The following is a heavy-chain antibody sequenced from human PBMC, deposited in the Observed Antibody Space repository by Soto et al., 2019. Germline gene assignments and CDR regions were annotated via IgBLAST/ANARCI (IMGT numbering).Heavy chain of an antibody. Sequence: QVQLVESGGGVVQPGRSLRLSCAASGFSFSSYGMHWVRQAPGKGLEWVAVISYDGSNEYYADSVKGRFTISRDNSKNTVYLQMNSLRAEDTAVYYYAKDRTGGYYYYGMDVWGQGTTVTVSS. CDR2: ISYDGSNE. J-gene: IGHJ6*02. CDR3: AKDRTGGYYYYGMDV. D-gene: IGHD1-1*01. CDR1: GFSFSSYG. V-gene: IGHV3-30*18.